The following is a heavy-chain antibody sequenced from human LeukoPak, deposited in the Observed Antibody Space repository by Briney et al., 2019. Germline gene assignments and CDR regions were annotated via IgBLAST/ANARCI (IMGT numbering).Heavy chain of an antibody. J-gene: IGHJ4*02. CDR3: ARGGPDLHYFDY. CDR2: INHSGST. CDR1: GGSFSGYY. D-gene: IGHD1-14*01. Sequence: SETLSLTCAVYGGSFSGYYWSWIRQPPGKGLEWIGEINHSGSTNYNPSLKSRVTISVDTSKNQFSLKLSSVTAADTAVYYCARGGPDLHYFDYWGQGTLVTVSS. V-gene: IGHV4-34*01.